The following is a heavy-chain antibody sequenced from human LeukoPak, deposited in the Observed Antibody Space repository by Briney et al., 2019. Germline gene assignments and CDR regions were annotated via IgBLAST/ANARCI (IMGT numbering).Heavy chain of an antibody. CDR2: MNPISGNT. V-gene: IGHV1-8*03. J-gene: IGHJ4*02. D-gene: IGHD6-25*01. Sequence: ASVKVSCKASGYTFSDNDINWVRQATGQGLEWMGWMNPISGNTGFAQKFQGRVTITRITSISTAYMEMSSLRSDDTAVYYCVRGAKCSGAHCDSTKEYVYYFDYWGQGTLVTVSS. CDR1: GYTFSDND. CDR3: VRGAKCSGAHCDSTKEYVYYFDY.